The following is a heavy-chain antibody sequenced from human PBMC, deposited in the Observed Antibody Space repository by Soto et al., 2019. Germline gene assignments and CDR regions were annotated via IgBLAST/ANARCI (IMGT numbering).Heavy chain of an antibody. CDR3: ARGNDYGDYFPEEFDY. V-gene: IGHV3-66*01. CDR1: GFTVSTNY. CDR2: IYSGGRT. D-gene: IGHD4-17*01. Sequence: EVQLVESGGGLVQPGGSLSLSCAASGFTVSTNYMSWVRKAPGKGLEWVSVIYSGGRTYYADSVKGRFTISRDNSKSTLYRQMNSLRAEDTAVYYCARGNDYGDYFPEEFDYWGQGTLVTVSS. J-gene: IGHJ4*02.